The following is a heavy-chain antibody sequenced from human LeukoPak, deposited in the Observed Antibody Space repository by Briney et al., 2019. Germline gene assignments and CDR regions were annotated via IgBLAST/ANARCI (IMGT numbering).Heavy chain of an antibody. Sequence: ASVKVSCKASGYTFTSYYMHWVRQAPGQGLEWMGIINPSGGSTSYAQKFQGRVTMTRDTSTSTVYMELSSPRSEDTAVYYCARSRSRYFDWLYQWDYWGQGTLVTASS. CDR2: INPSGGST. D-gene: IGHD3-9*01. V-gene: IGHV1-46*01. CDR1: GYTFTSYY. CDR3: ARSRSRYFDWLYQWDY. J-gene: IGHJ4*02.